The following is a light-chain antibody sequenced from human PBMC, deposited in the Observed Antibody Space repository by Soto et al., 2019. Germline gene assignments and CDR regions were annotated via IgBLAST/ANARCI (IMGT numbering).Light chain of an antibody. V-gene: IGKV3-20*01. CDR1: QSVSSSY. Sequence: ENVLTQTPGTLSLSPGERATLSCRASQSVSSSYLAWYQQKPGQAPRLLIYGASNRATGIPDRFSGSGSGTDFTLTISRLDPEDFAVYYCQQYNSPLTFGGGTKVDTK. J-gene: IGKJ4*01. CDR2: GAS. CDR3: QQYNSPLT.